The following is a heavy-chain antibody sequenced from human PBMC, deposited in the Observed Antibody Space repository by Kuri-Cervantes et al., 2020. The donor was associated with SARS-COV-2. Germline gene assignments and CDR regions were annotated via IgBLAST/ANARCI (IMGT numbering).Heavy chain of an antibody. D-gene: IGHD1-1*01. Sequence: GGSLRPSCAASGFTSSGNWIHWVRQAPGKGLVWVSRINTDVSYTNNADSVKGRFTLSRDNAKNMLFLQMNSQRAEDTAVFYCVRDGDHWNFGYWGQGTLVTVSS. J-gene: IGHJ4*02. CDR1: GFTSSGNW. CDR3: VRDGDHWNFGY. V-gene: IGHV3-74*01. CDR2: INTDVSYT.